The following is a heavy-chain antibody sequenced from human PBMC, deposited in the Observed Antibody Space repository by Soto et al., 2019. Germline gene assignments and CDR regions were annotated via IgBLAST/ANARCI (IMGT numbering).Heavy chain of an antibody. CDR2: IYYSGST. V-gene: IGHV4-39*01. Sequence: PSEPLSLTCTVSGGSISSSSYYWGWIREPPGKGLEWIGSIYYSGSTYYNPSLKSRVTISVATSKNQFSLKLSSVTAADTAVYYCARHAPSDPDIVVVVAAIKWFDPWGQGTLVTVS. CDR3: ARHAPSDPDIVVVVAAIKWFDP. CDR1: GGSISSSSYY. J-gene: IGHJ5*02. D-gene: IGHD2-15*01.